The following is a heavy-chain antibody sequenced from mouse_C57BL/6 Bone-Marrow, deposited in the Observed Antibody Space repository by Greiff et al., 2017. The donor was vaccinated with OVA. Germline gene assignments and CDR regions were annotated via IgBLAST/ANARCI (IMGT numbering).Heavy chain of an antibody. Sequence: QVQLQQSGAELVKPGASVRISCKASGYTFTDYYINWVKQRPGQGLEWIGKIGPGSGSTYYNEKFKGKATLTADKSSSTAYMQLSSLTSEDSAVYFCATYYGSFHWYFDVWGTGTTVTVSS. J-gene: IGHJ1*03. CDR3: ATYYGSFHWYFDV. CDR2: IGPGSGST. CDR1: GYTFTDYY. V-gene: IGHV1-77*01. D-gene: IGHD1-1*01.